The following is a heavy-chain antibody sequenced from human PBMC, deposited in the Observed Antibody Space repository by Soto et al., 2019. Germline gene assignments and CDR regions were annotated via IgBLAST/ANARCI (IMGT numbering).Heavy chain of an antibody. CDR2: ISTYNGKT. V-gene: IGHV1-18*03. CDR1: GYTFTNYG. D-gene: IGHD2-21*02. Sequence: QAQLVQSGAEVKKPGASVNISCKASGYTFTNYGFIWVRQAPGHGLEWVGWISTYNGKTEYAQNLQGRVTMTRDKPTSTAYLGMRSLKSDAMYVYDCARDIYGGNGWDALDIVGQGTMVTVSS. J-gene: IGHJ3*02. CDR3: ARDIYGGNGWDALDI.